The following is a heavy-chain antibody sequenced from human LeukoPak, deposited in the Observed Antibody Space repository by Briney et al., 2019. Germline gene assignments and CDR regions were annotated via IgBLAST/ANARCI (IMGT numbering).Heavy chain of an antibody. J-gene: IGHJ4*02. Sequence: SVKVSCKASGGTFSSYAISWVRQAPGQGLEWMGGIIPIFGTANYAQKFQGRVTITADESTSTAYMELSSLRSEDTAVYYCARDAYYYDSSGWRGYYFDYWGQGTLVTVSS. CDR3: ARDAYYYDSSGWRGYYFDY. V-gene: IGHV1-69*01. CDR1: GGTFSSYA. D-gene: IGHD3-22*01. CDR2: IIPIFGTA.